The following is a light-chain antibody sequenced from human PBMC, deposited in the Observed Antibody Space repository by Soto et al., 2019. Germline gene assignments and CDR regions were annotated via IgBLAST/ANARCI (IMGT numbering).Light chain of an antibody. J-gene: IGLJ3*02. Sequence: QSALTQPASVSGSPGQSITISCTGTSSDVGGYNYVSWYQYHPGKAPKLMIFDVTNRPSGVSDRFSVSKSGNTASLTISGLRAEDEADYYCASYTSSSTMVFGGGTQLTVL. CDR1: SSDVGGYNY. CDR2: DVT. V-gene: IGLV2-14*03. CDR3: ASYTSSSTMV.